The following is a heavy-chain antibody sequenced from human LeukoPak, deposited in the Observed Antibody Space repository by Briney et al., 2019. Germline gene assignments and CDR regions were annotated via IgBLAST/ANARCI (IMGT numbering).Heavy chain of an antibody. CDR2: IIPKPGTT. J-gene: IGHJ4*02. Sequence: ASVKVSCKASGGTSNSHAISWVRQAPGQGLEWMGRIIPKPGTTNPEQKFQDRVTLTADTSTNTAYMELTSLRSEDTAVYYCATTNDGGGYQWGDFFDYWGQGTLDTVSS. CDR1: GGTSNSHA. CDR3: ATTNDGGGYQWGDFFDY. D-gene: IGHD3-22*01. V-gene: IGHV1-69*04.